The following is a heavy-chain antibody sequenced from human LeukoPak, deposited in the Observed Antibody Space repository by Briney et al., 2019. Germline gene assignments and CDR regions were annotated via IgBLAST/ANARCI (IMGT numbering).Heavy chain of an antibody. V-gene: IGHV4-61*01. CDR2: IYYSGST. CDR1: GGSVSSGSYY. Sequence: SETLSLTCTVYGGSVSSGSYYWSWIRQPPGTGLEWIGYIYYSGSTNYNPSLKSRVTISVDTSKNQFSLKLSSVTAADTAVYYCARASGSQHDYWGQGTLVTVSS. D-gene: IGHD1-26*01. CDR3: ARASGSQHDY. J-gene: IGHJ4*02.